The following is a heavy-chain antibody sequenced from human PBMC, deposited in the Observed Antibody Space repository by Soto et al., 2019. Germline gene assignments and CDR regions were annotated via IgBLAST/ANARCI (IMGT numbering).Heavy chain of an antibody. CDR3: ARDEYGGVSGLYAMDV. CDR1: GFTFTSSA. V-gene: IGHV1-18*01. J-gene: IGHJ6*02. CDR2: IDAYSGNT. Sequence: GASVKVSCKASGFTFTSSAVQWVRQARGQRLEWIGWIDAYSGNTNYAQKFQGRVPMTTDTSTSTAYMELRSLRSDDTAVYYCARDEYGGVSGLYAMDVGGLGTTVTVS. D-gene: IGHD2-8*02.